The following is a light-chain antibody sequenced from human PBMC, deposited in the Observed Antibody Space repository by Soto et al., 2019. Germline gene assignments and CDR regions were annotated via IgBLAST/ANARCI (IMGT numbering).Light chain of an antibody. Sequence: QSALIQPPSASGTAGQRVTISCSGSTSNIGSNTVNWYQQLPGTAPKTLIYSNNQRPSGVPDRFSGSKSGTSGSLAISGLLSEDEADYYCAEWDDSLNGYVFRTGTKVTVL. CDR3: AEWDDSLNGYV. V-gene: IGLV1-44*01. CDR2: SNN. J-gene: IGLJ1*01. CDR1: TSNIGSNT.